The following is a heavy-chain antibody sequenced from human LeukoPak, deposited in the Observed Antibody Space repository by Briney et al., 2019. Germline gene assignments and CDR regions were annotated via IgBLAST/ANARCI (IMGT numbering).Heavy chain of an antibody. D-gene: IGHD3-22*01. CDR2: INHSGST. CDR1: GGSFSGYY. J-gene: IGHJ4*02. Sequence: SETLSLTRAVYGGSFSGYYWSWIRQPPGKGLEWIGEINHSGSTNYNPSLKSRVTISVDTSKNQFSLKLSSVTAADTAVYYCATLGSSSGYYYYFDHWGQGTLVTVSS. CDR3: ATLGSSSGYYYYFDH. V-gene: IGHV4-34*01.